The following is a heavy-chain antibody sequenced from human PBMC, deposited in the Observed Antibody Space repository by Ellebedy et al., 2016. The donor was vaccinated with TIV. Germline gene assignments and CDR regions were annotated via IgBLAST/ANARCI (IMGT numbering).Heavy chain of an antibody. CDR3: ARNRDIVVVPAAYREASSVDGYYYYGMDV. V-gene: IGHV1-8*01. D-gene: IGHD2-2*01. CDR1: GYTFTSYD. J-gene: IGHJ6*02. Sequence: ASVKVSXXASGYTFTSYDINWVRQATGQGLEWMGWMNPNSGNTGYAQKFQGRVTMTRNTSISTAYMELSSLRSEDTAVYYCARNRDIVVVPAAYREASSVDGYYYYGMDVWGQGTTVTVSS. CDR2: MNPNSGNT.